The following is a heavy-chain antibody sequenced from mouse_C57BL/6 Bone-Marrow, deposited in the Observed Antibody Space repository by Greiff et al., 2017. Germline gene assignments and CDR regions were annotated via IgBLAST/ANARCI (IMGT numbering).Heavy chain of an antibody. Sequence: EVQLQESEGGLVQPGSSMKLSCTASGFTFSDYYMAWVRQVPEKGLEWVANISYDGSSTYYLDSLKSRFIISRDNAKNILYLQMSSLKSEDTATYYCARDGGYYAIDYWGQGTSVTVSS. CDR2: ISYDGSST. CDR3: ARDGGYYAIDY. J-gene: IGHJ4*01. CDR1: GFTFSDYY. V-gene: IGHV5-16*01.